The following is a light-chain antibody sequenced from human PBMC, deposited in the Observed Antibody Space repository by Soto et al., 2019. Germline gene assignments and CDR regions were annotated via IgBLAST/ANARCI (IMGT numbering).Light chain of an antibody. CDR2: VNSDGSH. J-gene: IGLJ2*01. CDR3: QAWGTDVV. CDR1: SGHNTYA. V-gene: IGLV4-69*01. Sequence: QLVLTQSPSASASLGASVKLTCTLISGHNTYAIAWHQQQPEKGPRYLMKVNSDGSHIKGDGTPDRFSGSSSGAERYLTISGLQSEDEADYYCQAWGTDVVFGGGTKLTVL.